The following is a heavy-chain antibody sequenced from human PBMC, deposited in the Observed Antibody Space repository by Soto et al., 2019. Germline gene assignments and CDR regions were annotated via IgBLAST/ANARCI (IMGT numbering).Heavy chain of an antibody. V-gene: IGHV4-4*02. CDR3: ARAASVLIGKGFEL. J-gene: IGHJ4*02. Sequence: PSEPLSLTCEVSGGPIQAANWWTWVRQSPGKGLEWIGEIYHTGSALYNPSLKNRLTISIDKPKKQFSLTLTSVTAADTALYFFARAASVLIGKGFELWGQGIWVTVSS. CDR1: GGPIQAANW. CDR2: IYHTGSA. D-gene: IGHD3-22*01.